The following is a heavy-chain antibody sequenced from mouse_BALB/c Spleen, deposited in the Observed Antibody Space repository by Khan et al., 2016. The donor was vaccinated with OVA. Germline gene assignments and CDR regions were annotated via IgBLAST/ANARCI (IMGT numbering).Heavy chain of an antibody. CDR3: ARIPIPPYYFDY. J-gene: IGHJ2*01. Sequence: QVQLKESGAELARPGASVKMSCKASGYTFTNYTMHWVKQRPGQGLEWIGYINPSSGYTNYNQNFNDKATLTTGRSSSTAYMQLSSLTSDDSAVYYCARIPIPPYYFDYWGQGTTLTVSS. CDR2: INPSSGYT. CDR1: GYTFTNYT. V-gene: IGHV1-4*01.